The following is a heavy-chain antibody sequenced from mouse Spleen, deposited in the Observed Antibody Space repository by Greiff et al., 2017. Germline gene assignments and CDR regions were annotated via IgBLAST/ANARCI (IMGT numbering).Heavy chain of an antibody. V-gene: IGHV1-82*01. CDR1: GYAFSSSW. CDR2: IYPGDGDT. D-gene: IGHD1-2*01. Sequence: VKLQQSGPELVKPGASVKISCKASGYAFSSSWMNWVKQRPGKGLEWIGRIYPGDGDTNYNGKFKGKATLTADKSSSTAYMQLSSLASEDSAVYFCARSNYYGYDWYYDVWGAGTTVTVSS. J-gene: IGHJ1*01. CDR3: ARSNYYGYDWYYDV.